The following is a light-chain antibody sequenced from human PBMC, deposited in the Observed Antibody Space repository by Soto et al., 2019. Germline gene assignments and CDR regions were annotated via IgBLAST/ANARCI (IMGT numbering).Light chain of an antibody. Sequence: QSVLAQPSSVSWAPGQSITISCTGTRTDVGGYNYVSLYKHHPGTGPTLIIYEDSNRPSGVSDRFSGSKSGNKASLIISNLEAEDESDYYCGSYTSTDTPFVFGTGTRVTVL. J-gene: IGLJ1*01. CDR3: GSYTSTDTPFV. CDR1: RTDVGGYNY. CDR2: EDS. V-gene: IGLV2-14*01.